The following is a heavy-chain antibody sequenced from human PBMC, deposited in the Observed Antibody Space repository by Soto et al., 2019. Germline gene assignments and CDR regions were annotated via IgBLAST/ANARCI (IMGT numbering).Heavy chain of an antibody. D-gene: IGHD2-2*01. J-gene: IGHJ6*02. Sequence: QVQLVQSGAEVKKPGSSVKVSCKASGGTFSSYAISWVRQAPGQGLEWMGGIIPISGTANYAQNFQGRVTSTADESTSTVYMELSSLRSEDTAVYFCARSQGSSTSLEIYYYYYYGMDVWGQGTTVTVSS. V-gene: IGHV1-69*01. CDR3: ARSQGSSTSLEIYYYYYYGMDV. CDR2: IIPISGTA. CDR1: GGTFSSYA.